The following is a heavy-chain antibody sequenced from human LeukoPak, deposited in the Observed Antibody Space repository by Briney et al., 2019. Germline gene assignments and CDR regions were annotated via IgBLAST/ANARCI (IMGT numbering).Heavy chain of an antibody. V-gene: IGHV1-3*01. CDR1: GYTFTRFA. CDR2: INAGNGDT. D-gene: IGHD6-19*01. Sequence: ASVKVSCKASGYTFTRFALHWVRQAPGQRLEWMGWINAGNGDTKYSEKFQGRVTFTRDTSASTAYMDLSSLRSEDTAVYYCARTPSGWYLGNFQHWVQGTLVTVSS. J-gene: IGHJ1*01. CDR3: ARTPSGWYLGNFQH.